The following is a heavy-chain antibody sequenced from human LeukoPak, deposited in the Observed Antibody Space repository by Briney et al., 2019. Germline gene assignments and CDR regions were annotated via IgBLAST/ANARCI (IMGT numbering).Heavy chain of an antibody. CDR1: GGSSGSTSYY. CDR2: IYYSGST. V-gene: IGHV4-39*01. D-gene: IGHD2-8*01. J-gene: IGHJ6*03. CDR3: ATQVFCNNGVCFRAIHSYHYMDV. Sequence: ASETLSLTCTVSGGSSGSTSYYWAWLRQPPGKGLEWIGSIYYSGSTYNNLCLKRRVTVFMDRAKNQFYLKLCAVNAPITAGEFCATQVFCNNGVCFRAIHSYHYMDVWGKGTTVTVSS.